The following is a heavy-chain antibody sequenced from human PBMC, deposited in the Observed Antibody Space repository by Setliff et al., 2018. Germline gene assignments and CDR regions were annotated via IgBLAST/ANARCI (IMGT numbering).Heavy chain of an antibody. V-gene: IGHV3-23*01. D-gene: IGHD1-1*01. Sequence: QPGGSLRLSCAASGFTFSSYAMSWVRQAPGKGLEWVSAISGSGGSTYSADSVKGRFTISRDNSKNTLYLQMNSLRAEDTAIYYCARTTGYRLEGDFDYWGQGTLVTVSS. CDR3: ARTTGYRLEGDFDY. CDR1: GFTFSSYA. J-gene: IGHJ4*02. CDR2: ISGSGGST.